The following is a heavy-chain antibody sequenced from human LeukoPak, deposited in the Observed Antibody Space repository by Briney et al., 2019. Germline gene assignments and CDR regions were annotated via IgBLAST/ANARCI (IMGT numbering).Heavy chain of an antibody. Sequence: EASVKVSCKASGYTFTGYYMHWVRQAPGQGLEWMGWINPNSGGTNYAQKFQGRVTMTRDTSISTAYMELSRLRSDDTAVYYCARGVLMVYAPHEDALDIWGQGTMVTVSS. D-gene: IGHD2-8*01. CDR1: GYTFTGYY. V-gene: IGHV1-2*02. J-gene: IGHJ3*02. CDR2: INPNSGGT. CDR3: ARGVLMVYAPHEDALDI.